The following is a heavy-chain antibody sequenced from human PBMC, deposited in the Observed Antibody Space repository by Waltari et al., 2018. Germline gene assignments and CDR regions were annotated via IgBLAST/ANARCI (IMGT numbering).Heavy chain of an antibody. CDR1: GFTFSSYG. Sequence: QVQLVESGGGVVQPGRSLSLSWAASGFTFSSYGMPWVRQAPGKGLEWVAVIWYDGSNKYYADSVKGRFTISRDNSKNTLYLQMNSLRAEDTAVYYCARDSSGLFDYWGQGTLVTVSS. CDR2: IWYDGSNK. D-gene: IGHD6-19*01. CDR3: ARDSSGLFDY. J-gene: IGHJ4*02. V-gene: IGHV3-33*01.